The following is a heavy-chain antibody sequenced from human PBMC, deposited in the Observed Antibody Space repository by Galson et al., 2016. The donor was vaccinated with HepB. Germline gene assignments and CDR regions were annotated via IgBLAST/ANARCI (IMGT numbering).Heavy chain of an antibody. V-gene: IGHV3-48*01. Sequence: SLRLSCAGSGFVFSNHSMDWVRQPPGKGLEWISYISSSGDSIYYGDSVKGRFTISRDNGKSSLYLQMNSLRAEDTAIYYYVRGLRWGPGTLVTVSS. CDR3: VRGLR. J-gene: IGHJ4*02. CDR1: GFVFSNHS. CDR2: ISSSGDSI. D-gene: IGHD2-21*02.